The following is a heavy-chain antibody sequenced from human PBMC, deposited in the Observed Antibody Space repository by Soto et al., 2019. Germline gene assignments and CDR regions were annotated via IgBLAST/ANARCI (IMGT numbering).Heavy chain of an antibody. CDR3: AKDRTGSGYYFDY. J-gene: IGHJ4*02. D-gene: IGHD3-22*01. CDR1: GFTFDDYA. CDR2: ISWNSGTI. V-gene: IGHV3-9*01. Sequence: EVQLVESGGGLVQPGRSLRLSCAASGFTFDDYAMHWVRQAPGKGLEWDSGISWNSGTIGYADSVKGRFTISRDNAKNSLYLQMNSLRAEDTALYYCAKDRTGSGYYFDYWGQGTLVTVSS.